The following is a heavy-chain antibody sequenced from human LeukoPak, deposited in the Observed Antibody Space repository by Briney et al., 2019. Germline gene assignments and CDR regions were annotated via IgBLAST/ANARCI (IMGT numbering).Heavy chain of an antibody. V-gene: IGHV3-21*01. CDR2: ISSSSSYI. CDR3: ARGPGYSYGH. D-gene: IGHD5-18*01. J-gene: IGHJ4*02. Sequence: GGSLRLSCAASGFTFSSYEMNWVRQAPGKGLGWVSSISSSSSYIYYADSVKGRFTISRDNAKNSLYLQMNSLRAEDTAVYYCARGPGYSYGHWGQGTLVTVSS. CDR1: GFTFSSYE.